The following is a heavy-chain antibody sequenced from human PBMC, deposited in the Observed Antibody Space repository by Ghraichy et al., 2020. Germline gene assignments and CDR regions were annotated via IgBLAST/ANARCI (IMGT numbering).Heavy chain of an antibody. CDR3: ARGSGSSGYQFDY. CDR1: GGSFSGYY. J-gene: IGHJ4*02. V-gene: IGHV4-34*01. Sequence: SETLSLTCAVYGGSFSGYYWSWIRQPPGKGLEWIGEINHSGSTNYNPSLKSRVTISVDTSKNQFSLKLSSVTAADTAVYYCARGSGSSGYQFDYWVQGTLVTVSS. CDR2: INHSGST. D-gene: IGHD3-22*01.